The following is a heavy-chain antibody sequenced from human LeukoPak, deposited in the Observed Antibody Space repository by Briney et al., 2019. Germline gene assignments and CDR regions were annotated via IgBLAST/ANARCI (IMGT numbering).Heavy chain of an antibody. Sequence: GGSLRLSCAASGFTFSSYSMSWVRQAPGKGLEWVSSISSSSYIYYADSVKGRFTISRDNAKNSLYLQMNSLRAEDTAVYYCAREQVSWSGYSPWGQGTLVTVSS. V-gene: IGHV3-21*01. CDR3: AREQVSWSGYSP. D-gene: IGHD3-3*01. J-gene: IGHJ5*02. CDR2: ISSSSYI. CDR1: GFTFSSYS.